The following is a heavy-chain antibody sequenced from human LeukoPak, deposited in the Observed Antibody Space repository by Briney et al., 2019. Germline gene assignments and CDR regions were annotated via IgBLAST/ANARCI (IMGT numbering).Heavy chain of an antibody. CDR2: ISGGGGST. CDR3: AKDGSYDSSGYSERPTDY. D-gene: IGHD3-22*01. CDR1: GFTFSSYS. J-gene: IGHJ4*02. V-gene: IGHV3-23*01. Sequence: PGGSLRLSCAASGFTFSSYSMSWVRQAPGKGLEWVSSISGGGGSTYYADSVVGRFTISRDNSKNTLYLQMDSLRAEDTAVYYCAKDGSYDSSGYSERPTDYWGQGTLVTVSS.